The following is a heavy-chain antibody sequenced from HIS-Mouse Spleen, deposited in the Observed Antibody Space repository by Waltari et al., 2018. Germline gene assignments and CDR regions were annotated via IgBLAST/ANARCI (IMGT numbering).Heavy chain of an antibody. V-gene: IGHV4-39*07. D-gene: IGHD6-13*01. CDR1: GGPISSSSDS. Sequence: LQLQESGPGLVMPSETLSLTCTVSGGPISSSSDSWGWIRQPPGQGLEWIGSIYYSGSTYYNPSLKSRVTISVDTSKNQFSLKLSSVTAADTAVYYCAREIPYSSSWYDWYFDLWGRGTLVTVSS. CDR2: IYYSGST. J-gene: IGHJ2*01. CDR3: AREIPYSSSWYDWYFDL.